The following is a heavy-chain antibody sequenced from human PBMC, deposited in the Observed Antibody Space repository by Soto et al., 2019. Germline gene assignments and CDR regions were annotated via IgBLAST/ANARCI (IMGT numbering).Heavy chain of an antibody. CDR3: ARWVVAGTEAPTGYGMDV. CDR1: VGTFSSYA. V-gene: IGHV1-69*06. D-gene: IGHD2-15*01. CDR2: NIPIFGTA. J-gene: IGHJ6*02. Sequence: QVQLVQSGAELKKPWASVKVSCKASVGTFSSYAISWVRQAPGQGLEWLGGNIPIFGTANYEQKFQSRVTIPAEKSTSTAYMELIRLRFEQRALYDWARWVVAGTEAPTGYGMDVWGQGTTVTVSS.